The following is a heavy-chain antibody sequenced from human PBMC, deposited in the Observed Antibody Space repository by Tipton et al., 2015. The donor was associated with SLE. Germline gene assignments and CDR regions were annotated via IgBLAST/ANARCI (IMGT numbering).Heavy chain of an antibody. CDR1: GGSISSYC. J-gene: IGHJ3*02. CDR3: ARHSSTTLYHDAFDI. CDR2: IYYSGST. V-gene: IGHV4-59*08. Sequence: TLSLTCTVSGGSISSYCWSWIRQPPGKGLEWIGYIYYSGSTNYNPSLKSRVTISVDTSKNQFSLKLSTVTAADTAVYYCARHSSTTLYHDAFDIWGQGTMVTVSS. D-gene: IGHD2/OR15-2a*01.